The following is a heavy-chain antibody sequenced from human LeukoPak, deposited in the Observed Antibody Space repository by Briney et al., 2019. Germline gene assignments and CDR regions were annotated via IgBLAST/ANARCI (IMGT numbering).Heavy chain of an antibody. CDR2: IYYSGST. CDR3: ARVIVVVPAAPYYMDV. J-gene: IGHJ6*03. D-gene: IGHD2-2*01. CDR1: GGSISSHY. V-gene: IGHV4-59*11. Sequence: SETLSLTCTVSGGSISSHYWSWIRQPPGKGLEWIGYIYYSGSTNYNPSLKSRVTISVDTSKNQFSLKLSSVTAADTAVYYCARVIVVVPAAPYYMDVWGKGTTVTVSS.